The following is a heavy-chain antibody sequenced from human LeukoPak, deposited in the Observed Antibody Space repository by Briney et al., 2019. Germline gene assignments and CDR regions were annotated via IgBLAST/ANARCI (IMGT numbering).Heavy chain of an antibody. D-gene: IGHD6-13*01. Sequence: GGSLRLSCAASGFTFSSYGMHWVRQAPGKGLEWVAFIRYDGSNKYYADSVKGRFTISRDNSKNTLYLQMNSLRAEDTAVYYCARGSKSGSSWPNVHAFDIWGQGTMVTVSS. CDR1: GFTFSSYG. CDR2: IRYDGSNK. J-gene: IGHJ3*02. CDR3: ARGSKSGSSWPNVHAFDI. V-gene: IGHV3-30*02.